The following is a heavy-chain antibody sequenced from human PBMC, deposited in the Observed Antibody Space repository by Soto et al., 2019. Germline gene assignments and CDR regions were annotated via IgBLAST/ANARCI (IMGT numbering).Heavy chain of an antibody. CDR3: SRAPARYSGGDCYTGYYYYGMDV. J-gene: IGHJ6*02. CDR1: GYSFTSYW. Sequence: PRESLKISCKGSGYSFTSYWISWVRQMPGKGLEWMGRIDPSDSYTNYSPSFQGHVTISADKSISTAYLQWSSLKASDTAMYYCSRAPARYSGGDCYTGYYYYGMDVWSQGXTVTV. V-gene: IGHV5-10-1*01. CDR2: IDPSDSYT. D-gene: IGHD2-21*02.